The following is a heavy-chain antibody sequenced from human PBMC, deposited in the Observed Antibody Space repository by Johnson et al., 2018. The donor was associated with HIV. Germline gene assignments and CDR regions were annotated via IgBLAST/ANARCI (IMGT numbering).Heavy chain of an antibody. D-gene: IGHD6-13*01. CDR2: ISSDGNNK. Sequence: GGVVQPGGSLRLSCAASGFTFSSYGMHWVRQAPGKGLEWVSLISSDGNNKNYADSVKGPFTISRDNSKNTLDLQMNRLRAQDTAVHYCTTHSSSWADAFDVWGQGTMVTVSS. J-gene: IGHJ3*01. V-gene: IGHV3-30*03. CDR3: TTHSSSWADAFDV. CDR1: GFTFSSYG.